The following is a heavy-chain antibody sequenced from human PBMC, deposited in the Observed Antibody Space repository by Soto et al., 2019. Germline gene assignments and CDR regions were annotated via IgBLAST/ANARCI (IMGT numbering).Heavy chain of an antibody. V-gene: IGHV4-39*01. Sequence: SETLSLTCTVSGGSISSSSYYWGWIRQPPGKGLEWIGSIYYSGSTYYNPSLKSRVTISVDTSKNQFSLKLSSVTAADTAVYYCARQLLSGSYLDYWGQGTLVTVSS. D-gene: IGHD3-16*02. CDR2: IYYSGST. J-gene: IGHJ4*02. CDR1: GGSISSSSYY. CDR3: ARQLLSGSYLDY.